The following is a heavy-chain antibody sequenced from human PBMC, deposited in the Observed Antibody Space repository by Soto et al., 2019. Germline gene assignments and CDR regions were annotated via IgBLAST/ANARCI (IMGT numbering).Heavy chain of an antibody. CDR2: IIPIFGTA. Sequence: AASVKVSCKASGGTFSSYAISCVLQSPLQWLDWMGGIIPIFGTANYAQKFQGRVTITADESTSTAYMELSSLRSEDTAVYYCARANYYDSSGYYDYWGQGTLVTVSS. CDR1: GGTFSSYA. CDR3: ARANYYDSSGYYDY. V-gene: IGHV1-69*13. J-gene: IGHJ4*02. D-gene: IGHD3-22*01.